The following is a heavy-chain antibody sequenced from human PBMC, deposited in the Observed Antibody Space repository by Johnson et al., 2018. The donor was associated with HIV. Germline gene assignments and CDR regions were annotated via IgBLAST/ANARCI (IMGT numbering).Heavy chain of an antibody. Sequence: QMQLVESGGGVVQPGGSLRLSCAASGLTFSNYGSHWVRQAPGKGLEWVAFIRYDGSNKYYADSVKGRFTISRDNSKNTLYLQMNSLRAEDTAVYYCAKASNYYDSSRHAFDIWGQGTMVTVSS. CDR3: AKASNYYDSSRHAFDI. CDR1: GLTFSNYG. V-gene: IGHV3-30*02. CDR2: IRYDGSNK. D-gene: IGHD3-22*01. J-gene: IGHJ3*02.